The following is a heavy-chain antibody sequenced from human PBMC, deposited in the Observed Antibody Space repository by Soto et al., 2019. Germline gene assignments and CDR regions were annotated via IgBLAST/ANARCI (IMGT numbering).Heavy chain of an antibody. V-gene: IGHV3-23*01. CDR3: AKPPTGTPYYFDS. CDR1: GFTFSSYA. D-gene: IGHD1-7*01. J-gene: IGHJ4*01. CDR2: IGGGGGTT. Sequence: GGSLRLSCAASGFTFSSYAMSWVRQAPGRGLEWVSAIGGGGGTTYYADSVKGRFTVSRDNSQNTLYLQMNSLRAEDTAAYYCAKPPTGTPYYFDSWGHGTLVTVSS.